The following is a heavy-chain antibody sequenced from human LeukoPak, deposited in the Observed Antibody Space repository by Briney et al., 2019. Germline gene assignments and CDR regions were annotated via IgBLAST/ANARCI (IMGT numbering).Heavy chain of an antibody. J-gene: IGHJ4*02. CDR3: ARGNSWSGSPLDY. Sequence: GGSLRPSCAASGLTFSSYSMNWVRQAPGKGREWASSISSSSSYIYYADSVKGRFTISRDNAKNSLYLQMNSLRAEDTAVYYCARGNSWSGSPLDYWGQGTLVTVSS. CDR1: GLTFSSYS. CDR2: ISSSSSYI. D-gene: IGHD3-3*01. V-gene: IGHV3-21*01.